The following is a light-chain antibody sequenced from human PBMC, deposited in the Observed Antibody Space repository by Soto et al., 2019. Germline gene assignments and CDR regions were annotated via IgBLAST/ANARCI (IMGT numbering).Light chain of an antibody. CDR1: SSNIWAGYD. V-gene: IGLV1-40*01. CDR3: QSYDRSLSAL. J-gene: IGLJ3*02. Sequence: QSVLTQPPSVSGAPGQRVTISCTGSSSNIWAGYDVHWYQQLPGTAPKLLIYGNSNRPSGVPDRFSGSKSGTSASLAITGLQAEDEADYSCQSYDRSLSALFSGGTKLTVL. CDR2: GNS.